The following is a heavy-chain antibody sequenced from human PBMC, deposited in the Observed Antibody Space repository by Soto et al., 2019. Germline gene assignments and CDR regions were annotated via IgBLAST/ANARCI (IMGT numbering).Heavy chain of an antibody. D-gene: IGHD3-22*01. Sequence: GGSLRLSCAASGFTFSSYSMNWVRQAPGKGLEWVSSISSSSSYIYYADSVKGRFTIYRDNAKNSLYLQMNSLRAEDTAVYYCARDLDYYDSSGLIDYWGQGTLVTVSS. CDR1: GFTFSSYS. J-gene: IGHJ4*02. CDR2: ISSSSSYI. V-gene: IGHV3-21*01. CDR3: ARDLDYYDSSGLIDY.